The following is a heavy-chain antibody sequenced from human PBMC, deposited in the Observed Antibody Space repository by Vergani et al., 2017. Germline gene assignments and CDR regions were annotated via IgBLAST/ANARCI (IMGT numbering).Heavy chain of an antibody. Sequence: QLLLQESGPGLVKPSETLSLTCTVSGGSISSSSYYWGWIRQPPGKGLEWIGNIYYSGSTYYNPSLKSRVTISVDTSKNQFSLKLSSVTAADTAVYYCARPRYFDSLTSFDTWGQGTMVTVSS. CDR2: IYYSGST. CDR1: GGSISSSSYY. V-gene: IGHV4-39*01. CDR3: ARPRYFDSLTSFDT. J-gene: IGHJ3*02. D-gene: IGHD3-9*01.